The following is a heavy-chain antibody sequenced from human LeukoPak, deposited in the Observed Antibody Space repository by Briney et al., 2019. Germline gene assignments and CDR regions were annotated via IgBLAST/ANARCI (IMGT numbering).Heavy chain of an antibody. CDR2: IKEDGSEK. D-gene: IGHD5-24*01. Sequence: GGSLRLSCAASGFTFRSYWMSWVRQVPGKGLEWVANIKEDGSEKYYVDSVKGRFTISRDNAKNSLYLQMNSLRAEDTAVYYCARDVGGWDGYKYYYYYVDVWGKGTTVPVSS. CDR3: ARDVGGWDGYKYYYYYVDV. J-gene: IGHJ6*03. CDR1: GFTFRSYW. V-gene: IGHV3-7*01.